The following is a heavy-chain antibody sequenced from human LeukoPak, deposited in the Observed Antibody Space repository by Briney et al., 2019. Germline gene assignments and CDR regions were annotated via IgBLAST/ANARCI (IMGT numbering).Heavy chain of an antibody. J-gene: IGHJ4*02. CDR2: ISSSSSYI. V-gene: IGHV3-21*04. CDR1: GFTFSSYS. Sequence: GGSLRLSCAASGFTFSSYSMNWVRQAPGKGLEWVSSISSSSSYIYYADSVKGRFTISRDNAKNSLYLQMNSLRAEDTAVYYCAKARYDILTGLRTSLLFDYWGQGTLVTVSS. D-gene: IGHD3-9*01. CDR3: AKARYDILTGLRTSLLFDY.